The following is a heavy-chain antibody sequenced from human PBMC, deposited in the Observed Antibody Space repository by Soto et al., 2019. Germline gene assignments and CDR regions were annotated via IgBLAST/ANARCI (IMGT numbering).Heavy chain of an antibody. CDR2: INGDGRST. V-gene: IGHV3-74*01. J-gene: IGHJ3*02. Sequence: GGTLRLSCAASGFISRSYWMHWVRQVPGKGLVWVSRINGDGRSTSYADSVKGRFTISRDNAKNPLYLQMNSLRADDTAVYYCARAQYLADDAFDIWGQGAMVTV. D-gene: IGHD2-2*01. CDR3: ARAQYLADDAFDI. CDR1: GFISRSYW.